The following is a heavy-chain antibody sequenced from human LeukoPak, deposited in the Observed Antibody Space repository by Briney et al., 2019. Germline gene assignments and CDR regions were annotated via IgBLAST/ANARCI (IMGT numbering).Heavy chain of an antibody. J-gene: IGHJ4*02. Sequence: SETLSLTCTVSGGSISSGGYYWSWIRQHPGKGLEWIGYTYYSGSTYYNPSLKSRVTISVDTSKNQFSLKLSSVTAADTAVYYCARDAIAAAGTFDYWGQGTLVTVSS. V-gene: IGHV4-31*03. CDR2: TYYSGST. D-gene: IGHD6-13*01. CDR1: GGSISSGGYY. CDR3: ARDAIAAAGTFDY.